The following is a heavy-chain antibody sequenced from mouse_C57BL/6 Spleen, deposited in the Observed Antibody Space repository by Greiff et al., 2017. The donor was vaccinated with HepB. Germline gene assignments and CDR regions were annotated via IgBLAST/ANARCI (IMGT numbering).Heavy chain of an antibody. V-gene: IGHV1-78*01. CDR1: GYTFTDHT. CDR2: IYPRDGST. D-gene: IGHD1-1*01. J-gene: IGHJ1*03. CDR3: ARVDYYGSSYEEYWYFDV. Sequence: QVQLQQSDAELVKPGASVKISCKVSGYTFTDHTIHWMKQRPEQGLEWIGYIYPRDGSTKYNEKFKGKATLTADKSSSTAYMQLNSLTSEDSAVYFCARVDYYGSSYEEYWYFDVWGTGTTVTVSS.